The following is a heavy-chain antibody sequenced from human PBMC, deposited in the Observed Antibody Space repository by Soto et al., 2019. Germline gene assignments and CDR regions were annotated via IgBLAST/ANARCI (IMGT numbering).Heavy chain of an antibody. Sequence: ASVKVSCKASGYTFTSYGISWVRQAPGQGLEWMGWISAYNGNTNYAQKLQGRVTMTTDTSTSTAYMELGSLRSDDTAVYYCARDMVRGGPNYYYYYGMDVWGQGTTVTVSS. D-gene: IGHD3-10*01. J-gene: IGHJ6*02. CDR1: GYTFTSYG. V-gene: IGHV1-18*01. CDR3: ARDMVRGGPNYYYYYGMDV. CDR2: ISAYNGNT.